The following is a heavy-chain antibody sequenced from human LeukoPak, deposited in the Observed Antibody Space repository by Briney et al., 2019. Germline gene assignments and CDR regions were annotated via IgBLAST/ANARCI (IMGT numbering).Heavy chain of an antibody. D-gene: IGHD2-8*01. CDR3: VKDRAKTKGVLYYFDY. Sequence: GGSLRLSCSASGFTFSSYAMHWVRQAPGKGLEYVSAISSNGGSTYYADSVKGRFTISRDNSKNTLHLQMSSLRAEDTAVYYCVKDRAKTKGVLYYFDYWGQGTLVTVSS. CDR2: ISSNGGST. V-gene: IGHV3-64D*06. J-gene: IGHJ4*02. CDR1: GFTFSSYA.